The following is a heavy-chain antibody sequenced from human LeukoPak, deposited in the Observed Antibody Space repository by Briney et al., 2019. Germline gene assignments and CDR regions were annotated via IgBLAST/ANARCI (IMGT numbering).Heavy chain of an antibody. D-gene: IGHD1-26*01. CDR3: ARPIVGATQNFDY. CDR1: GYSISSGYY. Sequence: PSETLSLTCTVSGYSISSGYYWGWIRQPPGKGLEWIGSIYHSGSTYYNPSLKSRVTISVDTSKNQFSLKLSSVTAADTAVYYCARPIVGATQNFDYWGQGTLVTVSS. CDR2: IYHSGST. J-gene: IGHJ4*02. V-gene: IGHV4-38-2*02.